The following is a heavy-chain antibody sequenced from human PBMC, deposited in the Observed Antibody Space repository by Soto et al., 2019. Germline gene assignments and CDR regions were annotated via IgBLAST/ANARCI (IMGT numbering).Heavy chain of an antibody. V-gene: IGHV3-48*03. D-gene: IGHD2-15*01. CDR3: ARVVGSRVYFDY. CDR2: ISSSGSTI. J-gene: IGHJ4*02. Sequence: GGSLRLSCAASGFTFSSYEMNWVHQAPGKGLEWVSYISSSGSTIYYADSVKGRFTISRDNAKNSLYLQMNSLRAEDTAVYYCARVVGSRVYFDYWGQGTLVTVSS. CDR1: GFTFSSYE.